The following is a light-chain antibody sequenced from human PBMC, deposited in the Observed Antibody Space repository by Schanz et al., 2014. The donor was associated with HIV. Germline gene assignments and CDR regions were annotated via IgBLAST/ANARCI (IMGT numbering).Light chain of an antibody. CDR2: GAS. CDR3: QHRSNWPWT. J-gene: IGKJ1*01. V-gene: IGKV3D-20*02. CDR1: QSGSGGY. Sequence: EVVVTQSPGTLSLSPGERATLFCRASQSGSGGYLAWYQQKPGQAPRLLMHGASTRAPGIPDRFRGSGSGTDFTLTISSLEPEDFAVYYCQHRSNWPWTFGQGTKVEIK.